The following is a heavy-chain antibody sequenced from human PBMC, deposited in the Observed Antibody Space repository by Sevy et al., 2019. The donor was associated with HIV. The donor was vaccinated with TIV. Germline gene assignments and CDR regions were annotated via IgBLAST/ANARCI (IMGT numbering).Heavy chain of an antibody. D-gene: IGHD1-26*01. CDR1: GYTFTGNY. CDR2: TNPNRGGT. J-gene: IGHJ4*02. V-gene: IGHV1-2*02. CDR3: ARSAYSGSFCDY. Sequence: ASVKVSCKASGYTFTGNYIHWIRQAPGQGLEWMGWTNPNRGGTNYAQKFQGRVTMTRDMSINTAYMELSRLTYDDTAVYYCARSAYSGSFCDYWGQGALVTVSS.